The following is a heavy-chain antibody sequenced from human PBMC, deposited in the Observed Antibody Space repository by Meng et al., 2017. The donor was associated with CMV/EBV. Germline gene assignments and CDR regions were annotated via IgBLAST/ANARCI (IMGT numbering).Heavy chain of an antibody. CDR3: AKANAVPNWFDP. D-gene: IGHD1-1*01. CDR2: IRYDGSNK. J-gene: IGHJ5*02. CDR1: GFTFSSYG. V-gene: IGHV3-30*02. Sequence: GESLKISCAASGFTFSSYGMHWVRQAPGKGLEWVAFIRYDGSNKYYADSVKGRFTISSDNSKNTLYLQMNSLRAEDTAVYYCAKANAVPNWFDPWGQGTLVTVSS.